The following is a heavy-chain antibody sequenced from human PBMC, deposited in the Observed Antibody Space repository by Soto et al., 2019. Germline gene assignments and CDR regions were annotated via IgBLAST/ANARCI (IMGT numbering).Heavy chain of an antibody. Sequence: SETLSLTCTVSGDSITINSYFWAWIRQPPGKGLEWIGSIYYSGTTYYNPSLKSRVTISVDRSKNQFSLKLSSVTAADTAVYYCARPRVDTAMVTSFDIWGQGTMVT. D-gene: IGHD5-18*01. V-gene: IGHV4-39*01. J-gene: IGHJ3*02. CDR3: ARPRVDTAMVTSFDI. CDR2: IYYSGTT. CDR1: GDSITINSYF.